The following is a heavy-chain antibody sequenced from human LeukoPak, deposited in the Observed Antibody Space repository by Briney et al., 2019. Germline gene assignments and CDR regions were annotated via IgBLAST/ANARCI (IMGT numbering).Heavy chain of an antibody. J-gene: IGHJ3*02. D-gene: IGHD7-27*01. CDR2: IYYSGNT. V-gene: IGHV4-59*02. CDR1: GGSVSSFY. Sequence: PSETLSLTSTVSGGSVSSFYWSWVRQPPGTGLEWIGFIYYSGNTHYHPSLKTRVTISVETSKNLFTLKLCAVPPSAPAVYPLAKANWGAFDIWGQGTIVTVSS. CDR3: AKANWGAFDI.